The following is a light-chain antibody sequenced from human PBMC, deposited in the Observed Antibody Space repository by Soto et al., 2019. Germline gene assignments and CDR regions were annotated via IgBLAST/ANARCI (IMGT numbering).Light chain of an antibody. CDR3: SSYTSSSTFV. Sequence: QSALTQPASVSGSPGQSIAISCTGTSSDVGDYTYVSWYQQHPGKAPKLMIYEVSNRPSGVSNRCSGSKSGNTASLTISWLQAEDEDAYYCSSYTSSSTFVFGTGTKLTVL. V-gene: IGLV2-14*01. CDR2: EVS. J-gene: IGLJ1*01. CDR1: SSDVGDYTY.